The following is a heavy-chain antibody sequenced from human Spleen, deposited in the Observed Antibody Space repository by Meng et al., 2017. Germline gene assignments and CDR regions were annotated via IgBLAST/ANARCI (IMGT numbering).Heavy chain of an antibody. D-gene: IGHD3-3*01. CDR3: ARDRFGDYGDY. V-gene: IGHV3-33*01. J-gene: IGHJ4*02. Sequence: GESLKISCAASGFTFNNYVMHWVRQAPGKGLEWVAVIWYDGSNKYYADSVKGRFTISRDNSKNTLYLQMNSLRAEDTAVYYCARDRFGDYGDYWGQGTLVTVSS. CDR2: IWYDGSNK. CDR1: GFTFNNYV.